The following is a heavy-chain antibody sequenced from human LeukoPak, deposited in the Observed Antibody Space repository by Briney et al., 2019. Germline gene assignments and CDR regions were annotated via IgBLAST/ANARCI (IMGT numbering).Heavy chain of an antibody. D-gene: IGHD2-2*01. CDR1: GYSLTSYW. CDR3: ARLVGYCSSTSCSHIDY. V-gene: IGHV5-51*01. CDR2: IYPGDSDT. Sequence: GESLTISCKGSGYSLTSYWVGWVRQMPGKGLEWMGIIYPGDSDTRYSPSFQGQVTISADKSISTAYLQWSSLKASDTAMYYCARLVGYCSSTSCSHIDYWGQGTLVTVSS. J-gene: IGHJ4*02.